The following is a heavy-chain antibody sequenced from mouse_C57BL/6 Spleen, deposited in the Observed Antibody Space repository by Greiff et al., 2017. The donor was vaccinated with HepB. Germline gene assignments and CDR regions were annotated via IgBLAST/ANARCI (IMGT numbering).Heavy chain of an antibody. Sequence: ESGPGLVKPSQSLSLTCSVTGYSITSGYYWNWIRQFPGNKLEWMGYISYDGSNNYNPSLKNRISITRDTSKNQFFLKLNSVTTEDTATYYCARTLYYGSDFDYWAKAPLSQSPQ. CDR2: ISYDGSN. V-gene: IGHV3-6*01. D-gene: IGHD1-1*01. CDR1: GYSITSGYY. J-gene: IGHJ2*01. CDR3: ARTLYYGSDFDY.